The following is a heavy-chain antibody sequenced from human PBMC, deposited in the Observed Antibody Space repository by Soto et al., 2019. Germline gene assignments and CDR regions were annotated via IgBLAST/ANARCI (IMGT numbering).Heavy chain of an antibody. CDR3: ARARYYYDSSGYSNYYGMDV. CDR1: GFTFSSYA. J-gene: IGHJ6*02. D-gene: IGHD3-22*01. V-gene: IGHV3-23*01. CDR2: ISGSGGST. Sequence: AVGSLRLSCAASGFTFSSYAMSWVRQAPGKGLEWVSAISGSGGSTYYADSVKGRFTISRDNSKNTLYLQMNSLRAEDTAVYYCARARYYYDSSGYSNYYGMDVWGQGTTVTVS.